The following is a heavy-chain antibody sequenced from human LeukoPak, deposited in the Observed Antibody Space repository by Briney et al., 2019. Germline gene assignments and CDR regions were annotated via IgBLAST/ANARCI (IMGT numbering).Heavy chain of an antibody. CDR1: GFTFSSYS. Sequence: GGSLRLSCAASGFTFSSYSMNWVRQAPGKGLEWVSGINWNGGSTGYADSVKGRFTISRDNAKNSLYLQMNSLRAEDTALYHCARDRCSSTSCYGYYYGMDVWGQGTTVTVSS. J-gene: IGHJ6*02. CDR2: INWNGGST. D-gene: IGHD2-2*01. CDR3: ARDRCSSTSCYGYYYGMDV. V-gene: IGHV3-20*01.